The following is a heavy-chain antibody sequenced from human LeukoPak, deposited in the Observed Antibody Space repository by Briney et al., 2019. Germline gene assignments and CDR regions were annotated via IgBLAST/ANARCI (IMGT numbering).Heavy chain of an antibody. V-gene: IGHV4-59*01. D-gene: IGHD6-6*01. Sequence: SETLSLTCTVSGGSISSYYWSWIRQPPGKGLEWIGYIYYSGSTNYNPSLKSRVTIPVDTSKNQFSLKLSSVTAADTAVYYCARLPSIAAHYYYYYYYMDVWGKGTTVTVSS. J-gene: IGHJ6*03. CDR2: IYYSGST. CDR3: ARLPSIAAHYYYYYYYMDV. CDR1: GGSISSYY.